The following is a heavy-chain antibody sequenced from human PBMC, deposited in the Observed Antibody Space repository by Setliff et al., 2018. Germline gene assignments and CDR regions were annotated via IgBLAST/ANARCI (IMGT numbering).Heavy chain of an antibody. CDR2: IGHTGSI. Sequence: PSETLSLTCTVSGYSISSGYIWGWIWQPPGKGLEWVGNIGHTGSINYNPSLKSRLTISRDTSKNQVSPKLNSVTATDTAVYYCARDLGHGGDSDYWGQGILVTVSS. CDR1: GYSISSGYI. D-gene: IGHD2-21*02. J-gene: IGHJ4*02. CDR3: ARDLGHGGDSDY. V-gene: IGHV4-38-2*02.